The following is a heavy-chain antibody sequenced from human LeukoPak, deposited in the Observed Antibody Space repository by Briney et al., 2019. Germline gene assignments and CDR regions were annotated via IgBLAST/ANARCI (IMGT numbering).Heavy chain of an antibody. CDR1: GYSFTSYW. V-gene: IGHV5-51*01. CDR2: IYPGDSDT. J-gene: IGHJ3*02. Sequence: GESLKISCKGCGYSFTSYWCGWVRQMLGKGLEWMGIIYPGDSDTRYSPSFQDQVTISADKSISTAYLQWSSLKASDTAMYYCARRRDERGYKDIFDIWGQGTMVTVSS. D-gene: IGHD5-18*01. CDR3: ARRRDERGYKDIFDI.